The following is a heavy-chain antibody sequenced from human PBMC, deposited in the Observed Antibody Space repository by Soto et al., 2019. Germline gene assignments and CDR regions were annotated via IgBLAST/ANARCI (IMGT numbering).Heavy chain of an antibody. CDR1: GYTFSNYD. CDR3: AKVSRKGAAIDFDY. V-gene: IGHV1-8*01. J-gene: IGHJ4*02. D-gene: IGHD3-22*01. Sequence: QVQLVQSGAELKKPGASVKVSCKASGYTFSNYDMNWVRQATGQGPEWIGWVNPNNADTGYAQKFQGRVTLTTDISTPTAYMELTSLRSEDTAIYYCAKVSRKGAAIDFDYWGQGTLITVSS. CDR2: VNPNNADT.